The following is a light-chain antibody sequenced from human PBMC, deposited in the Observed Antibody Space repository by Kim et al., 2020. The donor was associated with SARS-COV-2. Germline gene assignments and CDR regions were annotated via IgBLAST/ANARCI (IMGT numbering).Light chain of an antibody. CDR2: QDN. CDR3: QAWDSNTWV. J-gene: IGLJ3*02. Sequence: SLSPGQTASITCSGDKLGYKYVCWYQQKAGQSPVFVIYQDNKRPSGIPERFSGSNSGNIGTLTISEIQAMDEADYYCQAWDSNTWVFGGGTQLTVL. CDR1: KLGYKY. V-gene: IGLV3-1*01.